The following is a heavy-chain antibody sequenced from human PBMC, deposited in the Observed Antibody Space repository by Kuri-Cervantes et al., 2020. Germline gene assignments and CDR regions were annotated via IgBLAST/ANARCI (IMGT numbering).Heavy chain of an antibody. D-gene: IGHD5-24*01. CDR1: GGSISNYF. J-gene: IGHJ4*02. V-gene: IGHV4-59*01. Sequence: LSCTVSGGSISNYFWSWIRQPPGKGLEWIGYIYYSGSTNYNPSLKSRVSISVDTSKNRFSLTLSSVTAADTAVYFCARGDRDAYNPEFDYWGPGTLVTVSS. CDR2: IYYSGST. CDR3: ARGDRDAYNPEFDY.